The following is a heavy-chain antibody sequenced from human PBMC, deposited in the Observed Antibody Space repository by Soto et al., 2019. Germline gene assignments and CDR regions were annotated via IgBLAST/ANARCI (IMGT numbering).Heavy chain of an antibody. CDR1: GASLSSYY. Sequence: WETLSLTCTVSGASLSSYYWSWIRQPAGKGLEWIGRIYPSGNTNYKSSLKSRVTMSVDTSKNQFSLKLSSLTAADTAVYYCARGSLPSDPWGQGTLVTV. V-gene: IGHV4-4*07. CDR2: IYPSGNT. J-gene: IGHJ5*02. CDR3: ARGSLPSDP.